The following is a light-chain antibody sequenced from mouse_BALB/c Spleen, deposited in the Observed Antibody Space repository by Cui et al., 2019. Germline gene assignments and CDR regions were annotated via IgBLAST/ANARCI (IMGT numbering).Light chain of an antibody. CDR2: KVS. CDR1: QSVVQSNGITY. CDR3: SQSTHVPLT. Sequence: VALTQTTLSLPASLGVHPSFTSSSSQSVVQSNGITYLHWYLQKPGQSPKLLIKKVSNRFSGVPDRLSGGGSETDFTLKVCRVEAENMGVYICSQSTHVPLTFGAGTKLELK. J-gene: IGKJ5*01. V-gene: IGKV1-110*01.